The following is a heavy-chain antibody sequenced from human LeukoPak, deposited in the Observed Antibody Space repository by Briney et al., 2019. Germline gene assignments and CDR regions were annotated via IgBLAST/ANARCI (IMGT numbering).Heavy chain of an antibody. D-gene: IGHD3-9*01. CDR2: ISSSGSTI. CDR1: GFTFSSYE. CDR3: AGSTDYDILTGQYNWFDP. J-gene: IGHJ5*02. Sequence: PGGSLRLSCAASGFTFSSYEMNWVRQAPGKGLEWVSYISSSGSTIYYADSVKGRFTISRDNAKNSLYLQMNSLRAEDTAVYYCAGSTDYDILTGQYNWFDPWGQGTLVTVSS. V-gene: IGHV3-48*03.